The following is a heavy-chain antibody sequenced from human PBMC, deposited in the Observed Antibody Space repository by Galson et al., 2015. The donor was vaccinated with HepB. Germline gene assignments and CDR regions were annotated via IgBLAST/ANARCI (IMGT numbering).Heavy chain of an antibody. CDR2: ISSGSTYI. V-gene: IGHV3-21*01. Sequence: SLRLSCAASGFTFSSSSMNWVRQAPGEGLEWVSSISSGSTYIHYADSVKGRFTISRDNTKNSLFLQMNSLGADDTAVYYCARDECSSLRCYDVDYWGQGTLVTVSS. D-gene: IGHD2-2*01. CDR1: GFTFSSSS. J-gene: IGHJ4*02. CDR3: ARDECSSLRCYDVDY.